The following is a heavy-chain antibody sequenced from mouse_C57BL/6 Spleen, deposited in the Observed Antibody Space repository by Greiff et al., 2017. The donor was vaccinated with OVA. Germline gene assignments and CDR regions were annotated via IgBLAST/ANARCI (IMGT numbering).Heavy chain of an antibody. J-gene: IGHJ3*01. CDR1: GYTFTSYW. V-gene: IGHV1-53*01. CDR2: INPSNGGT. CDR3: ASHYYGSSYAIAY. D-gene: IGHD1-1*01. Sequence: QVQLQQPGTELVKPGASVKLSCKASGYTFTSYWMHWVKQRPGQGLEWIGNINPSNGGTNYNEKFKSKATLTVDKSSSTAYMQLISLTSDDSAVYYCASHYYGSSYAIAYWGQGTLVTVSA.